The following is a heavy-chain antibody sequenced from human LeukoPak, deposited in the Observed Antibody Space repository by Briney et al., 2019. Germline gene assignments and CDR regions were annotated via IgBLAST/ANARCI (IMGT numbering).Heavy chain of an antibody. CDR3: AKDLAGYCSSTSCQVYDYDFYMDV. Sequence: PGGSLTLSRAASGFTFSSYAMSWVRQAPGKGLEWVSAINGSGGSTYYADPVKGRITISRDNTKNTLYLQMNSLRAEDRAVYYCAKDLAGYCSSTSCQVYDYDFYMDVWGKGTTVTVSS. CDR2: INGSGGST. CDR1: GFTFSSYA. V-gene: IGHV3-23*01. J-gene: IGHJ6*03. D-gene: IGHD2-2*01.